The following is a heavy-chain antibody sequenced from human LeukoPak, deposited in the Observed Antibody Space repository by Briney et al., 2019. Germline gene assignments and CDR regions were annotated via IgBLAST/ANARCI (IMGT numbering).Heavy chain of an antibody. J-gene: IGHJ1*01. V-gene: IGHV3-23*01. D-gene: IGHD2-2*01. CDR1: GFTFSSYA. CDR2: INSSGDNT. CDR3: AKDRVGAAAMGAFQH. Sequence: GGSLRLSCAASGFTFSSYAMSWVRQAPGKGLEWVSIINSSGDNTYHIDSVKGRFTISRDNSKNTLYLQMNSLRAEDTAVYYCAKDRVGAAAMGAFQHWGQGTVVTVSS.